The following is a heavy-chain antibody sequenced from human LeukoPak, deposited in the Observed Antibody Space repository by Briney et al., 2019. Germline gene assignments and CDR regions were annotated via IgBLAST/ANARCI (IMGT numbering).Heavy chain of an antibody. CDR2: ITWDGGST. Sequence: GGSLRLSCAASGFTFDDYSMHWVRQVPGKGLQWVSLITWDGGSTFYADSVKGRFTISRDNSKKSLSLQMYGLTAEDTALYHCARERGRVIHYWGQGTLVTVSS. CDR3: ARERGRVIHY. V-gene: IGHV3-43*01. D-gene: IGHD1-26*01. J-gene: IGHJ4*02. CDR1: GFTFDDYS.